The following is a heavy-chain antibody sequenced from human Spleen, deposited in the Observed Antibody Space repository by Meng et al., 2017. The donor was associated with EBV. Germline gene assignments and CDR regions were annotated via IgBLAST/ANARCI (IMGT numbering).Heavy chain of an antibody. V-gene: IGHV6-1*01. CDR2: TYYRSKSYN. D-gene: IGHD3-16*01. CDR3: AYFGDLPPLW. J-gene: IGHJ4*02. Sequence: QIQLQQSGPGLVKSSXXLSVTXAISGDSISSNNAAWNWIRQSPSRGLEWLGRTYYRSKSYNDYAVSVKSRITVNLDTSKNQFSLHLNSVTPEDTAVYYCAYFGDLPPLWWGQGTLGTVSS. CDR1: GDSISSNNAA.